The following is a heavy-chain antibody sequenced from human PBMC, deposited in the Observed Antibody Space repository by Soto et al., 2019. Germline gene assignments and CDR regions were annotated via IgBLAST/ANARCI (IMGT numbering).Heavy chain of an antibody. D-gene: IGHD3-16*01. CDR3: ARPGGVGEDKWFDP. CDR2: IYYSGST. CDR1: GGSISSSSYY. Sequence: PSETLSLTCTVSGGSISSSSYYWGWIRQPPGKGLEWIGSIYYSGSTYYNPSLKSRVTISVDTSKNQFSLKLSSVTAADTAVYYCARPGGVGEDKWFDPWGQGTLVTVSS. V-gene: IGHV4-39*01. J-gene: IGHJ5*02.